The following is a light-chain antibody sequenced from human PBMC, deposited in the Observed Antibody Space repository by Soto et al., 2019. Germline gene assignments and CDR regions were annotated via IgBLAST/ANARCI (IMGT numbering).Light chain of an antibody. CDR3: LQRGDGPPWT. Sequence: EIVLTQSPATLSLSPGERATLSCRASQSVGSSLAWYQQKPGQAPRLLIYDASNRATGIPARFSGSGSGTDVTLTISSLESEDLAVDYGLQRGDGPPWTFGQGTKVEIK. CDR1: QSVGSS. CDR2: DAS. V-gene: IGKV3-11*01. J-gene: IGKJ1*01.